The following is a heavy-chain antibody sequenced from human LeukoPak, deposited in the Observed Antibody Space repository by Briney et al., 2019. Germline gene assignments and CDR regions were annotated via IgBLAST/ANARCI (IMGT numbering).Heavy chain of an antibody. CDR2: IYYSGST. J-gene: IGHJ4*02. CDR3: ARLRIAVANKRGFDY. Sequence: PSETLSLTCTVSGGSISSSSYYWGWIRQPPGKGREWFGSIYYSGSTYYNPSLKSRVTLSVDASKNQFSLKLSSVTAADTAVYYCARLRIAVANKRGFDYWGQGTLVTVSS. V-gene: IGHV4-39*01. CDR1: GGSISSSSYY. D-gene: IGHD6-19*01.